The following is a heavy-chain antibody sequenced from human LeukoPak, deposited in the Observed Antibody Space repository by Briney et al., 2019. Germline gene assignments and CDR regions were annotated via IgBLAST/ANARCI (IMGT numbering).Heavy chain of an antibody. Sequence: PGGSLRLSCAASGFTFSSYGMHWVRQAPGKGLEWVAVISYDGSNKYYADSVKGRFTISRDNSKNTLYLQMNSLRAEDTAVYYCAKGKYDFWSSYYPFDYWGQGTLVTVSS. CDR1: GFTFSSYG. V-gene: IGHV3-30*18. D-gene: IGHD3-3*01. CDR2: ISYDGSNK. J-gene: IGHJ4*02. CDR3: AKGKYDFWSSYYPFDY.